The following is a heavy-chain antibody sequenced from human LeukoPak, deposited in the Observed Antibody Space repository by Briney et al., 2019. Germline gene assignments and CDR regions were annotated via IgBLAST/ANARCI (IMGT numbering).Heavy chain of an antibody. D-gene: IGHD1-7*01. CDR1: GFSLSTSGVG. V-gene: IGHV2-5*02. Sequence: SGPTLVKPXQTLTLTCTFSGFSLSTSGVGVGWIRQPPGKALEWLAVIYWDDDKFYSPSLKSRLTITKDTSKNQVVLIVTNMDPVDTATYYRAHRRPGVNWNYVWFDPWGPGTLVTVSS. CDR3: AHRRPGVNWNYVWFDP. J-gene: IGHJ5*02. CDR2: IYWDDDK.